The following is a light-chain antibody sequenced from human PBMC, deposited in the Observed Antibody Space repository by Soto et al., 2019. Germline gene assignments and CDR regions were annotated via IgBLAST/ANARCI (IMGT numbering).Light chain of an antibody. CDR1: QSISTW. CDR3: QDYNSWT. CDR2: KAS. Sequence: DIQLTQSHSTLSASVGDRVTLTCRASQSISTWLSWYQQKPGKAPKVLIYKASNLQSGVSSRFSGSGSGTEFTLTISSLQPDDFATYYCQDYNSWTFGQGTKVDIK. V-gene: IGKV1-5*03. J-gene: IGKJ1*01.